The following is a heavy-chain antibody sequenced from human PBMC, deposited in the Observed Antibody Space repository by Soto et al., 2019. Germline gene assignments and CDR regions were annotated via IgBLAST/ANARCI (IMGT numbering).Heavy chain of an antibody. J-gene: IGHJ6*03. CDR3: ARGVNGLELRGVTYYYYYYMDV. CDR1: GYTFTSYD. Sequence: ASVKVSCKASGYTFTSYDINWVRQATGQGLEWMGWMNPNSGNTGYAQKFQGRVTMTRNTSISTAYMELSSLRSEDTAVYYCARGVNGLELRGVTYYYYYYMDVWGKGTTVTVSS. CDR2: MNPNSGNT. D-gene: IGHD1-7*01. V-gene: IGHV1-8*01.